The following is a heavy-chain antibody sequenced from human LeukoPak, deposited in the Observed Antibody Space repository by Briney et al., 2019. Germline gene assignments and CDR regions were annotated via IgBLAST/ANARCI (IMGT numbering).Heavy chain of an antibody. D-gene: IGHD3-22*01. CDR1: GYSISSGYY. Sequence: SETLSLTCAVSGYSISSGYYWGWIRQPPVKGLEWIGSIYHSGSTYYNPSLKSRVTISVDTSKNQFSLKLSSVTAADTAVYYCARHLYDSSGYYPYYFDYWGQGTLVTVSS. CDR3: ARHLYDSSGYYPYYFDY. V-gene: IGHV4-38-2*01. CDR2: IYHSGST. J-gene: IGHJ4*02.